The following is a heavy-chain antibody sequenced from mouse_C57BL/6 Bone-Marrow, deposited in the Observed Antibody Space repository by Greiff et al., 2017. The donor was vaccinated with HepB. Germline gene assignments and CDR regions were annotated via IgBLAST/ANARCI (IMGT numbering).Heavy chain of an antibody. J-gene: IGHJ4*01. CDR3: AMGSYSYYYAMDY. D-gene: IGHD2-12*01. CDR1: GYTFTSYW. CDR2: IHPNSGST. Sequence: QVQLQQPGAELVKPGASVKLSCKASGYTFTSYWMHWVKQRPGQGLEWIGMIHPNSGSTNYNEKFKSKATLTVDKSSSTAYMQLSSLTSEDSAVYYCAMGSYSYYYAMDYWGQGTSVTVSS. V-gene: IGHV1-64*01.